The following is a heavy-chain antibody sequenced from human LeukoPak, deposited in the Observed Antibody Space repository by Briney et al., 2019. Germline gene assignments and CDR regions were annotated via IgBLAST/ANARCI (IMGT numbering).Heavy chain of an antibody. D-gene: IGHD2/OR15-2a*01. J-gene: IGHJ4*02. CDR1: GYTFTSNY. Sequence: GASVKVSCKASGYTFTSNYMHWVRQAPGQGLEWMGGIIPIFGTANYAQKFQGRVTITADESTSTAYMELSSLRSEDTAVYYCARDRSMATTFTFDYWGQGTLVTVSS. V-gene: IGHV1-69*13. CDR3: ARDRSMATTFTFDY. CDR2: IIPIFGTA.